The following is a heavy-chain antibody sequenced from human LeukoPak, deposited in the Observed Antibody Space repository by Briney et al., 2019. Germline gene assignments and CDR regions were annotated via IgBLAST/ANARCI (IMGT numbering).Heavy chain of an antibody. CDR1: GFTFSSYS. J-gene: IGHJ4*02. CDR3: ARDYSYFDY. D-gene: IGHD2-15*01. V-gene: IGHV3-21*01. CDR2: ISSSSSYI. Sequence: GGSLRLSCAASGFTFSSYSMNWVRQAPGKGLEWVSSISSSSSYIYSADSGKGRFTISRDNAKNSLYLQMNSLRAEDTAVYYCARDYSYFDYWGQGTLVTVSS.